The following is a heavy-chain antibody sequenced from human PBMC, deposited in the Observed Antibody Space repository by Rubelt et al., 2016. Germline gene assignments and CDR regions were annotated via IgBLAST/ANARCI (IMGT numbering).Heavy chain of an antibody. D-gene: IGHD3-22*01. Sequence: QVQLVQSGAEVKKPGSSVKVSCKASGGTFSSYAISWVRQAPGQGLEWMGRIIPILGIANYAQKFQGRVTITADKSTSTASMELSSLSSEDTAVYYCAGDRLLDDSSGGDAFDVWGQGTMVTVSS. CDR3: AGDRLLDDSSGGDAFDV. J-gene: IGHJ3*01. CDR1: GGTFSSYA. V-gene: IGHV1-69*04. CDR2: IIPILGIA.